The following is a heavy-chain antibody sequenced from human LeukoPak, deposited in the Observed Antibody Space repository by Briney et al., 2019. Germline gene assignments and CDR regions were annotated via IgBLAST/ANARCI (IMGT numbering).Heavy chain of an antibody. Sequence: GGSLRLSCAASGFTFSSYAISWVRQAPGKGLEWVSAISGSGGSTYYADSVKGRFTISRDNSKNTLYLQMNSLRAEDTAVYYCAKEYYYGSGSYPDYWGQGTLVTVSS. CDR3: AKEYYYGSGSYPDY. J-gene: IGHJ4*02. D-gene: IGHD3-10*01. V-gene: IGHV3-23*01. CDR1: GFTFSSYA. CDR2: ISGSGGST.